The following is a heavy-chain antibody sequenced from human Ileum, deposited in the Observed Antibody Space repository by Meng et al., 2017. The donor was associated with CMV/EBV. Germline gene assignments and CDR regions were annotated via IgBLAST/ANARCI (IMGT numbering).Heavy chain of an antibody. V-gene: IGHV3-72*01. CDR1: GFTFSDHY. CDR3: VRGHNSFDY. CDR2: SRIKADNYIT. Sequence: GESLKISCAVPGFTFSDHYMDWVRQVPGKGLEWVGRSRIKADNYITQYAASVKGRFTISRDDSQNSLYLQMNSLRIEDTAVYYCVRGHNSFDYWGQGVLVTVSS. J-gene: IGHJ4*02. D-gene: IGHD1-14*01.